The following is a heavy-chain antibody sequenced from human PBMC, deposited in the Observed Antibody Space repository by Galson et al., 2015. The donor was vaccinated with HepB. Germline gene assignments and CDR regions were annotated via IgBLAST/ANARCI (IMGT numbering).Heavy chain of an antibody. CDR1: GYTLTELS. V-gene: IGHV1-24*01. D-gene: IGHD5-18*01. CDR3: ASASRSYGWTPFDY. Sequence: SVKVSCKVSGYTLTELSMHWVRQAPGKGLEWMGGFDPEDGETIYAQKFQGRVTMTEDTSTDTAYMELSSLRSEDAAVYYCASASRSYGWTPFDYWGQGTLVTVSS. CDR2: FDPEDGET. J-gene: IGHJ4*02.